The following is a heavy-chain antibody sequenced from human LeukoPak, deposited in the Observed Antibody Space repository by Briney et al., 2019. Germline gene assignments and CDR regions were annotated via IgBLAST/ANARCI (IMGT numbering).Heavy chain of an antibody. Sequence: GGSLRLSCAASGFTVSSNYMSWVRQAPGKGLEWVSVIYTGDATNYADSVKGRFIISRDSSKNTLYLQMNSLRAEDTAVYYCARDRLFDYWGQGTLVTVSS. J-gene: IGHJ4*02. CDR3: ARDRLFDY. V-gene: IGHV3-66*01. D-gene: IGHD6-25*01. CDR2: IYTGDAT. CDR1: GFTVSSNY.